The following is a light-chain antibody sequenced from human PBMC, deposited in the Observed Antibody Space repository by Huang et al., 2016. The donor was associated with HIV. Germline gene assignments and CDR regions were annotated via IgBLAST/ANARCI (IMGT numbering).Light chain of an antibody. CDR3: QQSYNTPWT. CDR2: AAS. J-gene: IGKJ1*01. V-gene: IGKV1-39*01. Sequence: DIQMTQSPSSLSASVGDRVTITCRASESISGYLNWYQHKPGKTPKVLIYAASSLQRGVPSRFSGSGSGTDFTLTITSLQPEDFATYYCQQSYNTPWTFGQGTKVEIK. CDR1: ESISGY.